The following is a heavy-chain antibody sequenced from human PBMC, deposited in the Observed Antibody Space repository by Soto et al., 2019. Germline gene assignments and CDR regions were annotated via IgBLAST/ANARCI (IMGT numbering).Heavy chain of an antibody. CDR2: IYYSGST. D-gene: IGHD3-9*01. Sequence: QLQLQESGPGLVKPSETLSLTCTVSGGSISSSSYYWGWIRQPPGKGLEWIGSIYYSGSTYYNPSLKSRVTISVDTSKNQFSLKLSSVTAADTAVYYCALRTYYDILTGYYPEYYFDYWGQGTLVTVSS. CDR1: GGSISSSSYY. CDR3: ALRTYYDILTGYYPEYYFDY. V-gene: IGHV4-39*01. J-gene: IGHJ4*02.